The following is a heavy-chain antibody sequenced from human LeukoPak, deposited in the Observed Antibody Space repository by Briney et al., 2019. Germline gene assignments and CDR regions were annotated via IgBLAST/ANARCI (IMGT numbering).Heavy chain of an antibody. D-gene: IGHD2-2*01. CDR2: IYYSGST. CDR1: GGSISSGGYY. Sequence: PSQTLSLTCTVSGGSISSGGYYWSWIRQHPGKGLEWIGYIYYSGSTYYNPSLKSRVTISVDTSKNQFSLKLSSVTAADTAVYYCARYIVVVPAASNWFGPWGQGTLVTVSS. J-gene: IGHJ5*02. V-gene: IGHV4-31*03. CDR3: ARYIVVVPAASNWFGP.